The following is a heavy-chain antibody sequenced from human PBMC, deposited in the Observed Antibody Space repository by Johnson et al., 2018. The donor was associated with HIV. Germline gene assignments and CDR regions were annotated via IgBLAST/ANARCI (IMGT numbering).Heavy chain of an antibody. CDR2: IYSGGTT. CDR3: ARDTPFDI. J-gene: IGHJ3*02. Sequence: VQLVESGGGLIQPGGSLRLSCTASGLTVSSNYMSWVRQAPGKGLEWVSVIYSGGTTYHADSVKGRFTISRDNSKNTLYLQMNSLRAEDTAVYYCARDTPFDIWGQGTMVTVSS. CDR1: GLTVSSNY. V-gene: IGHV3-53*01.